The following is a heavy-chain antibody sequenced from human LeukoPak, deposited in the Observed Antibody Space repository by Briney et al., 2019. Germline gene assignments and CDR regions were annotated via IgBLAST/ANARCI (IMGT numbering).Heavy chain of an antibody. Sequence: GSLRLSCAASGFTFSSYAMSWVRQAPGKGLEWIGSIYHSGSTYYNPSLKSRVTISVDTSKNQFSLKLSSVTAADTALYYCARYLPRGWQLDYWGQGTLVTVSS. J-gene: IGHJ4*02. CDR1: GFTFSSYA. V-gene: IGHV4-38-2*01. D-gene: IGHD6-19*01. CDR3: ARYLPRGWQLDY. CDR2: IYHSGST.